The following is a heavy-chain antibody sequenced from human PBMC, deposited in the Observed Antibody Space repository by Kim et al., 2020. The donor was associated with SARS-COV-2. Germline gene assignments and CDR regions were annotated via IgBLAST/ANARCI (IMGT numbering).Heavy chain of an antibody. Sequence: GGSLRLSCTASGFTFGDYAMSWFRQAPGKGLEWVGFIRSKAYGGTTEYAASVKGRFTISRDDSKSIAYLQMNSLKTEDTAVYYCTRGYCSSTSCLPDYWGQGTLVTVSS. CDR2: IRSKAYGGTT. V-gene: IGHV3-49*03. CDR1: GFTFGDYA. D-gene: IGHD2-2*01. CDR3: TRGYCSSTSCLPDY. J-gene: IGHJ4*02.